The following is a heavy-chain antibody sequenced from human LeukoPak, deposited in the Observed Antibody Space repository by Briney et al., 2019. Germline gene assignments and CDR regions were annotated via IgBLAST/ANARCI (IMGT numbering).Heavy chain of an antibody. CDR1: GYTFTSFG. CDR2: ISAYNGNT. D-gene: IGHD1-1*01. V-gene: IGHV1-18*01. CDR3: ARELPSPNDYHYFDY. J-gene: IGHJ4*02. Sequence: ASVKVSCKASGYTFTSFGISWVRQAPGPRPGWMGWISAYNGNTNYAQKLQGRVTMTTDTSTSTAYMELMSLSSDDAAVCCCARELPSPNDYHYFDYWGQGTLVTVSS.